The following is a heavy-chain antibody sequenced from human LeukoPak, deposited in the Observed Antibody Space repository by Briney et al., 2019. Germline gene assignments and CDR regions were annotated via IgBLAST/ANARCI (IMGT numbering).Heavy chain of an antibody. V-gene: IGHV4-38-2*02. D-gene: IGHD1-26*01. CDR1: GYSISSGYY. CDR3: ASELVDEYFQH. Sequence: SETLSLTCTVSGYSISSGYYWGWIRQPPGKGLGWIGSIYHSGSTYYNPSLKSRVTISVDTSKNQFSLKLSSVTAADTAVYYCASELVDEYFQHWGQGTLVTVSS. CDR2: IYHSGST. J-gene: IGHJ1*01.